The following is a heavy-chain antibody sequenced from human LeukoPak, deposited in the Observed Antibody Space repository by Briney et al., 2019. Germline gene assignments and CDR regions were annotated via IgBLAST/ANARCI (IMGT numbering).Heavy chain of an antibody. D-gene: IGHD3-22*01. CDR2: IYYSGST. CDR1: GGSISSHY. J-gene: IGHJ4*02. Sequence: SETLSLTCTVSGGSISSHYWSWIRQPPGKGLEWIGYIYYSGSTNYNPSLKSRVTISIDTSKNQFSLKLSSVTAADTAVYYCESYYDSSDYFYFDYWGQGTLVTVSS. CDR3: ESYYDSSDYFYFDY. V-gene: IGHV4-59*08.